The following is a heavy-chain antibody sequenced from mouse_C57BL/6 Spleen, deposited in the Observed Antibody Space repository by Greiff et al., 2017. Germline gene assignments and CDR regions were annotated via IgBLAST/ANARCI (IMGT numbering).Heavy chain of an antibody. Sequence: EVKLMESGGGLVKPGGSLKLSCAASGFTFSDYGMHWVRQAPEKGLEWVAYISSGSSTIYYADTVKGRFTISRDNAKNTLFLQMTSLRSEDTAMYYCARDDYSNYGALYYAMDYWGQGTSVTVSS. CDR2: ISSGSSTI. V-gene: IGHV5-17*01. J-gene: IGHJ4*01. D-gene: IGHD2-5*01. CDR1: GFTFSDYG. CDR3: ARDDYSNYGALYYAMDY.